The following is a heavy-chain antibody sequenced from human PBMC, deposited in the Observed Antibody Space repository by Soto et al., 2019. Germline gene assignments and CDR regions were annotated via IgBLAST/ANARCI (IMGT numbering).Heavy chain of an antibody. CDR3: ERDSPSDYGIHGPFDY. V-gene: IGHV3-33*01. Sequence: QVQLVESGGGVVQPGRSLRISCAASRFNFSSYGMHWVRQAPGKGLEWVAVIWYDGSNKYYADSVKGRFTISRDNSKKTLYMQMNGLSAEDTAVYDCERDSPSDYGIHGPFDYWGQGTLVTVSS. D-gene: IGHD3-10*01. CDR1: RFNFSSYG. CDR2: IWYDGSNK. J-gene: IGHJ4*02.